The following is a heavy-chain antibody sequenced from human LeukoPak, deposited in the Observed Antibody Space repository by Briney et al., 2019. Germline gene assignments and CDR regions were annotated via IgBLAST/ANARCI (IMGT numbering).Heavy chain of an antibody. CDR3: ARSETYGGWFDP. V-gene: IGHV1-69*06. CDR2: IIPIFGTA. Sequence: ASVKVSCKASGGTFSSYAISWVRQAPGQGLEWMGGIIPIFGTANYAQKFQGRVTITADKSTSTAYMELSSLRSGDTAVYYCARSETYGGWFDPWGQGTLVAVSS. J-gene: IGHJ5*02. D-gene: IGHD3-10*01. CDR1: GGTFSSYA.